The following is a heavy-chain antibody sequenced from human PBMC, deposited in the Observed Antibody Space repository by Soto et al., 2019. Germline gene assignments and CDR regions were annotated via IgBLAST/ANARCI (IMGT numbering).Heavy chain of an antibody. CDR2: IIRISGTA. D-gene: IGHD2-2*01. Sequence: QVQLVQSGAEVKKPGSSVKVSCKASGGTFSSYAISWVRQAPGQGLEWMGGIIRISGTANYAQKFQGRVTITADETTSTAYMERSSLRSEDTAVYYCARSQGSSTSLEIYYYYYYGMDGWGHGTTVTVPS. CDR3: ARSQGSSTSLEIYYYYYYGMDG. J-gene: IGHJ6*02. V-gene: IGHV1-69*01. CDR1: GGTFSSYA.